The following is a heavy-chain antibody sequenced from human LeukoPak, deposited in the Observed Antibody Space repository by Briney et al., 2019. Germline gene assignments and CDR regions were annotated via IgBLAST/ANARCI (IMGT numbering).Heavy chain of an antibody. D-gene: IGHD6-25*01. V-gene: IGHV4-28*01. CDR2: IHHSGNRFESGST. CDR1: GHSIINTYY. CDR3: AGNVSSGFFTD. J-gene: IGHJ1*01. Sequence: PSETLSLTCTVSGHSIINTYYWGWIRQSPGKGLEWIGSIHHSGNRFESGSTHYNPSLRSRVTVSADTSKNQFSLTLRSVTAADTAVYFCAGNVSSGFFTDWGRGTLVTVSS.